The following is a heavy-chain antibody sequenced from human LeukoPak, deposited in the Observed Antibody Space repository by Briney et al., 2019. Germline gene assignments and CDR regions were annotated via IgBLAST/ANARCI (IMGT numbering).Heavy chain of an antibody. Sequence: SETLSLTCAVYGGSFSGYYWSWIRQPPGKGLEWIGEINHSGSTNYNLSLKSRVTISVDTSKNQFSLKLSSVTAADTAVYYCARRGPSDASTSYFFDYWGQGVLVTVSS. J-gene: IGHJ4*02. CDR2: INHSGST. CDR1: GGSFSGYY. CDR3: ARRGPSDASTSYFFDY. V-gene: IGHV4-34*01. D-gene: IGHD2-21*01.